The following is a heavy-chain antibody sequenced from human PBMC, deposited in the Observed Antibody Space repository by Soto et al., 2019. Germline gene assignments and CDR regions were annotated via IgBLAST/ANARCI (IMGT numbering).Heavy chain of an antibody. V-gene: IGHV1-18*01. CDR1: GYTFSRYG. D-gene: IGHD2-8*01. CDR2: ISGYNGDT. CDR3: AKNGQPPYYYYGMDV. J-gene: IGHJ6*02. Sequence: ASVKVSCKTSGYTFSRYGISWVRQAPGQGLEWMGWISGYNGDTNYAQKVQGRVTMTIDTSTYTAYMELRSLTSGDTAIYYCAKNGQPPYYYYGMDVWGQGTTVTVSS.